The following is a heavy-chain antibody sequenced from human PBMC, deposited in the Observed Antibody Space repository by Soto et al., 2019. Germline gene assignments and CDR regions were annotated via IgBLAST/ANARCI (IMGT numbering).Heavy chain of an antibody. CDR3: ASNTGGAFDI. V-gene: IGHV4-30-4*01. CDR1: GGSISSGDYY. D-gene: IGHD3-16*01. CDR2: IYYSGST. Sequence: SETLSLTCTVSGGSISSGDYYWSWIRQPPGKGLEWIGYIYYSGSTYYNPSLKSRVTISVDTSKNQFSLKLSSVTAADTAVYHCASNTGGAFDIWGQGTMVTVSS. J-gene: IGHJ3*02.